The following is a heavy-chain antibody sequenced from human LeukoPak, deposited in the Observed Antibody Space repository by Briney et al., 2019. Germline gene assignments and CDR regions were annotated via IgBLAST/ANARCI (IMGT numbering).Heavy chain of an antibody. D-gene: IGHD2-2*02. CDR1: GFTFSSYW. CDR2: INTAGSST. CDR3: ARSYTGFDY. V-gene: IGHV3-74*01. J-gene: IGHJ4*02. Sequence: GGSLRLSCAASGFTFSSYWMHWVRQAPGKGLVWVSRINTAGSSTSYADSVKGRFTIYRDNAKNTLYLQMNSLRAEDTAVYYCARSYTGFDYWGQGTLVTVSS.